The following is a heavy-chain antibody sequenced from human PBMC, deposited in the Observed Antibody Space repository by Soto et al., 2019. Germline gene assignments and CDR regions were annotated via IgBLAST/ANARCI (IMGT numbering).Heavy chain of an antibody. CDR2: IIPIFGTA. CDR1: GGTFSSYA. CDR3: ARESRYCSGGSCYFLPGIDY. Sequence: QVQLVQSGAEVKKPGSSVKVSCKASGGTFSSYAISWVRQAPGQGLEWMGGIIPIFGTANYAQKFQGRVTITADEPTSTAYMELSSRRSEDTAVYYCARESRYCSGGSCYFLPGIDYWGQGTLVTVSS. V-gene: IGHV1-69*12. J-gene: IGHJ4*02. D-gene: IGHD2-15*01.